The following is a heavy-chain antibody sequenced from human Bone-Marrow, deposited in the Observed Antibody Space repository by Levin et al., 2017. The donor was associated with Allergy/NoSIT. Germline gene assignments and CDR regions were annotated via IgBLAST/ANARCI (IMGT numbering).Heavy chain of an antibody. CDR3: ARDAPQTDYGDYDREVSYYYHGMDV. CDR2: ISSSSTYI. Sequence: GGSLRLSCAASGFDFSTYTMNWVRQAPGKGLEWVSSISSSSTYIYYADSLKGRFTISRDNAKSSLYLQIDSLRAEDTAVLYCARDAPQTDYGDYDREVSYYYHGMDVWGQGTTVTVSS. J-gene: IGHJ6*02. CDR1: GFDFSTYT. D-gene: IGHD4-17*01. V-gene: IGHV3-21*01.